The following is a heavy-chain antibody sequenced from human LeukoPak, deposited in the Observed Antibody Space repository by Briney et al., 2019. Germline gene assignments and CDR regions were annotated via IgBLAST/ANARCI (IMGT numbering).Heavy chain of an antibody. CDR3: AREGYTSGWYRL. CDR2: IYSSGIT. CDR1: GFTVSSNY. D-gene: IGHD6-19*01. Sequence: PGGSLRLSCAASGFTVSSNYMSWVRQAPGKGLEWVSVIYSSGITYYADSVKGRFTISRDNSKNTLYLPMNSLRAEDTAVYYCAREGYTSGWYRLWGQGTLVTVSS. V-gene: IGHV3-53*01. J-gene: IGHJ4*02.